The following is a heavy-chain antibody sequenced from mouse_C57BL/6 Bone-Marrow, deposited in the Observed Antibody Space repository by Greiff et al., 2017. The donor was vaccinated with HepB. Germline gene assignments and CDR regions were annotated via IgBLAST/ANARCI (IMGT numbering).Heavy chain of an antibody. CDR3: ARPGPVYYFDY. CDR2: IYPGSGNT. V-gene: IGHV1-66*01. Sequence: VQLQQSGPELVKPGASVKISCKASGYSFTSYYIHWVKQRPGQGLEWIGWIYPGSGNTKYNEKFKGKATLTADTSSSTAYMQLRSLTSEDSAVYYGARPGPVYYFDYWGQGTTLTVTS. J-gene: IGHJ2*01. CDR1: GYSFTSYY.